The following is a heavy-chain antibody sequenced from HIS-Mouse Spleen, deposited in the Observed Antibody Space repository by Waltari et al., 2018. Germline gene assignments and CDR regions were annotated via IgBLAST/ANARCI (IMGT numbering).Heavy chain of an antibody. CDR3: ARGSIAAAVDAEYFQH. J-gene: IGHJ1*01. D-gene: IGHD6-13*01. CDR2: NNHSGST. CDR1: GGSFSGYY. V-gene: IGHV4-34*01. Sequence: QVQLQQWGAGLLKPSETLSLTCAVYGGSFSGYYWSWIRQPPGKGLEWIGENNHSGSTNYNPALKSRGTISVDTAKNQFSLKLSSVTAADTAVYYCARGSIAAAVDAEYFQHWGQGTLVTVSS.